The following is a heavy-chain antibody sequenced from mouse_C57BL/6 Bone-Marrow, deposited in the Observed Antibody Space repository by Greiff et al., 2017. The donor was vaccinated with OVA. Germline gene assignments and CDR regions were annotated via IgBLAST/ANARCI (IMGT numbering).Heavy chain of an antibody. Sequence: VQLQQSGAELVKPGASVKMSCKASGYTFTSYWITWVKQRPGQGLEWIGDIYPGSGSTNYNEKFKSKATLTVDTSSSTAYMQLSSLTSEDSAVYYCARGGLHWDGYYFDYWGQGTTLTVSS. CDR2: IYPGSGST. CDR3: ARGGLHWDGYYFDY. V-gene: IGHV1-55*01. CDR1: GYTFTSYW. D-gene: IGHD4-1*01. J-gene: IGHJ2*01.